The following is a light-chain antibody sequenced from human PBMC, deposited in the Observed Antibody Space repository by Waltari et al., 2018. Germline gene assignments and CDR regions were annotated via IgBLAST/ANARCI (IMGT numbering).Light chain of an antibody. CDR3: QQYNNWPPGT. J-gene: IGKJ1*01. Sequence: ETVVIQSPATLSVSPGERATLSCTTTQSIGSSLAWYQQKPGQAPRLLLYRASTRATGIPDRFSGSGSETEFTLTISSLQSEDFAVYYCQQYNNWPPGTFGQGTKVEI. CDR2: RAS. CDR1: QSIGSS. V-gene: IGKV3-15*01.